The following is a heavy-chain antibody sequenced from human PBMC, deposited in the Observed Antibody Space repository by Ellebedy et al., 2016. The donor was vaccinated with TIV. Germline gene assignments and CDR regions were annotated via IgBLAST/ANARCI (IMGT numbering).Heavy chain of an antibody. CDR1: GFSLSDYW. V-gene: IGHV3-7*01. Sequence: LSLTCXASGFSLSDYWMNWFRQAPGKGLEWVPNINQNGSQIYYVDSVKGRFTISRDNAKSSVSLQMNSLRVEDTAVYYCVRAVAALASFWGQGTLVTVSS. CDR3: VRAVAALASF. J-gene: IGHJ4*02. D-gene: IGHD6-25*01. CDR2: INQNGSQI.